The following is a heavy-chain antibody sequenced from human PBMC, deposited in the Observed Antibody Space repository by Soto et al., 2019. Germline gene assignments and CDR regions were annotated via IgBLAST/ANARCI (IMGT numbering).Heavy chain of an antibody. CDR1: GFTFSSYG. V-gene: IGHV3-33*01. CDR3: ARDLRGGSWQTAFGY. J-gene: IGHJ4*02. D-gene: IGHD2-15*01. Sequence: QVQLVVSGGGVVQPGRSLRLSCAASGFTFSSYGMHWVRQAPGKGLEWVAVIWYDGSNKYYADSVKGRFTISRDNSKNTLYLQMNSLRAEDTAVYYCARDLRGGSWQTAFGYWGQGTLVTVSS. CDR2: IWYDGSNK.